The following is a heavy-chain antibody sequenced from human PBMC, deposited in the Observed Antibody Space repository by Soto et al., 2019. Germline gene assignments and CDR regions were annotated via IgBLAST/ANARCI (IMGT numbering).Heavy chain of an antibody. V-gene: IGHV1-18*01. CDR3: AKEQVLNFDNLLDP. J-gene: IGHJ5*02. CDR2: INPNSGHT. Sequence: SSVKVSRKASGYTFTTYGSIWRRQAPGQGLEWMGWINPNSGHTNYAQNLQDRATMTTDTSTNTAYMELRSLRSDDTALYFCAKEQVLNFDNLLDPWGQGTLVTVSS. CDR1: GYTFTTYG. D-gene: IGHD3-16*01.